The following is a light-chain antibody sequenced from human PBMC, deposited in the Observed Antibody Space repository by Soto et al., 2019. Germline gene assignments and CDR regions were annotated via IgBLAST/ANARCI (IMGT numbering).Light chain of an antibody. CDR3: QQYNNWPWT. J-gene: IGKJ1*01. V-gene: IGKV3-15*01. CDR2: GAS. CDR1: QSISDT. Sequence: EIVLTQSPATLSVSPWGRATLSCRASQSISDTLAWYQQKPGQAPRLLIYGASKRATGFPARFSGSGSGTDFTLTISSLQSEDFAVYYCQQYNNWPWTFGQGTKVDI.